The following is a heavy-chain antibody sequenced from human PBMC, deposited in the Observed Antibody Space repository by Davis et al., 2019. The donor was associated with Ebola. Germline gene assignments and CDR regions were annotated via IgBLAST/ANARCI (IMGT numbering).Heavy chain of an antibody. Sequence: GESLKISCAASGFTFSSYWMHWVRQAPGKGLVWVSRINSDGSSTSYADSVKGRFTISRDNAKNTLYLRMNSLRVEDTAVYYCVGDPGGLIAKFDYWGQGTLLTVSS. J-gene: IGHJ4*02. CDR1: GFTFSSYW. D-gene: IGHD3-16*01. V-gene: IGHV3-74*01. CDR3: VGDPGGLIAKFDY. CDR2: INSDGSST.